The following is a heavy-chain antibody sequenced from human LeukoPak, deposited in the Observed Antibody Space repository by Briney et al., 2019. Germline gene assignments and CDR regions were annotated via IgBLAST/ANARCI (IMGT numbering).Heavy chain of an antibody. CDR2: INPKSGGT. J-gene: IGHJ4*02. CDR3: ARDYGGPSWFGGIDY. Sequence: ASVKVSCKASGYTFTNYYMHWVRQAPGQGLEWVGWINPKSGGTHYAQKSQGRVTMTGDTSISAAYMELSRLTSDDTAVYYCARDYGGPSWFGGIDYWGQGTLVTVSS. V-gene: IGHV1-2*02. D-gene: IGHD3-10*01. CDR1: GYTFTNYY.